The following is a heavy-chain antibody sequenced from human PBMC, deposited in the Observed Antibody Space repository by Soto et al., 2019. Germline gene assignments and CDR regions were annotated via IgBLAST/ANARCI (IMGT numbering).Heavy chain of an antibody. Sequence: ASVKVSCKASGYTFTSYGISWVRQAPGQGLEWMGWISAYNGNTNYAQKLQGRVTMTTDTSTNTAYMELSSLRSDDTAVYYCATGIAAAGSFDYWGQGTLVTVSS. CDR2: ISAYNGNT. D-gene: IGHD6-13*01. CDR1: GYTFTSYG. V-gene: IGHV1-18*01. CDR3: ATGIAAAGSFDY. J-gene: IGHJ4*02.